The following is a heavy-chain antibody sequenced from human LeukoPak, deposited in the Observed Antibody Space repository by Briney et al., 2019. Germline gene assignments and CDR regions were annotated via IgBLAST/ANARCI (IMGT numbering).Heavy chain of an antibody. CDR2: ISYDGSNK. D-gene: IGHD6-19*01. CDR1: RFTFSSYA. J-gene: IGHJ4*02. V-gene: IGHV3-30-3*01. Sequence: GSLRLSCEASRFTFSSYAMHWVRQAPGKGLEWVAVISYDGSNKYYADSVKGRFTISRDNSKNTLYLQMNSLRAEDTAVYYCARDGRQWLDRGYFDYWGQGTLVTVSS. CDR3: ARDGRQWLDRGYFDY.